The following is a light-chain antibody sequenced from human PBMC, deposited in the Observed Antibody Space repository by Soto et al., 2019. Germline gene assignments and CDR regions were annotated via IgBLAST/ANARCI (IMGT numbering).Light chain of an antibody. CDR1: QSISTTH. CDR3: QHYGDSPPFT. J-gene: IGKJ3*01. Sequence: EVVLTQSPGTLSLSPGERAILSCRTSQSISTTHLAWYQHKPGQPPRLLMSRTSRRAAGIPDRFSGSGSGTDFSLSISRLEPEDFAVYYCQHYGDSPPFTFGPGTKVDVK. CDR2: RTS. V-gene: IGKV3-20*01.